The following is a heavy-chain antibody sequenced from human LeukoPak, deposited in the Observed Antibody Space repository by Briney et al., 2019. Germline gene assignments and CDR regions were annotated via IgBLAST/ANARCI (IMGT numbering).Heavy chain of an antibody. CDR2: IKQDGGEK. D-gene: IGHD5-24*01. CDR1: GFTFSDYW. Sequence: PGGSLRLSCAVSGFTFSDYWMSWVRQAPGKGLEWVADIKQDGGEKNYVDSVEGRFTISRDNAKNTLYLQMNSLRAEDTAVYYCARDLYGDGYNFNWFDPWGQGTLVTVSS. V-gene: IGHV3-7*01. CDR3: ARDLYGDGYNFNWFDP. J-gene: IGHJ5*02.